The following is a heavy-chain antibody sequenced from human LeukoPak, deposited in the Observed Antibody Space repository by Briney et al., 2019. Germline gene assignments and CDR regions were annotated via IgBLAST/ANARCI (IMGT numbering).Heavy chain of an antibody. J-gene: IGHJ4*02. CDR1: GYTFTSYG. CDR3: ARDPTGAAIDY. CDR2: INAGSGNT. D-gene: IGHD6-25*01. Sequence: ASVKVSCKASGYTFTSYGISWVRQAPGQRLEWMGWINAGSGNTKYSQKFQSRVTITRDTSASTAYMELSSLRSEGTAIYYCARDPTGAAIDYWGQGTLVTVSS. V-gene: IGHV1-3*01.